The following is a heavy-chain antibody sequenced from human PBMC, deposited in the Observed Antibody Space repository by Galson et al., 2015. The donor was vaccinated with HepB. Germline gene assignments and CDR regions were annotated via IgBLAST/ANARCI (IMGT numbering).Heavy chain of an antibody. CDR2: IIPILGVP. D-gene: IGHD3-10*01. V-gene: IGHV1-69*04. J-gene: IGHJ4*02. CDR3: AREPLRPQLTMFRGAGYYFDL. CDR1: GDTFNNYA. Sequence: SVKVSCKASGDTFNNYAISWVRQAPGQGLEWMGRIIPILGVPNYAQTFQDRVTITADTFTTTAYMELSSLRSEDTAVYYCAREPLRPQLTMFRGAGYYFDLWGQGTLVTASS.